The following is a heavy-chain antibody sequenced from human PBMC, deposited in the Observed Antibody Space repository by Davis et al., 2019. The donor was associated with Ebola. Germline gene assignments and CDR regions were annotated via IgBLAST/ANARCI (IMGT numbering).Heavy chain of an antibody. D-gene: IGHD1-14*01. V-gene: IGHV1-69*13. Sequence: SVKVSCKASGGTFSSYAISWVRQAPGQALLSICGIIPIFGTANYAQKFQGRVTITADESTSTAYMELSSLRYEDTAVYYCARRLLVLEPRPRGYYYYGMDVWGQGTTVTVSS. CDR1: GGTFSSYA. CDR2: IIPIFGTA. J-gene: IGHJ6*02. CDR3: ARRLLVLEPRPRGYYYYGMDV.